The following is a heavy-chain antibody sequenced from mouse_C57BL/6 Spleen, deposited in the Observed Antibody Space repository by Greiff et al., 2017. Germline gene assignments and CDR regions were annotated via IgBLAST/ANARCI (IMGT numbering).Heavy chain of an antibody. D-gene: IGHD1-1*01. J-gene: IGHJ4*01. V-gene: IGHV3-6*01. Sequence: EVQLQESGPGLVKPSQSLSLTCSVTGYSITSGYYWNWIRQFPGNKLEWMGYISYDGSNNYNPSLKNRISITRDTSKNQFFLKLNSVTTEDTATYYCARDITTNYAMDYWGQGTSVTVSS. CDR3: ARDITTNYAMDY. CDR1: GYSITSGYY. CDR2: ISYDGSN.